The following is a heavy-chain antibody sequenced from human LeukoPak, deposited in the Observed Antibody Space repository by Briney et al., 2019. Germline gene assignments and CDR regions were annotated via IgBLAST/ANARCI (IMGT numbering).Heavy chain of an antibody. D-gene: IGHD6-13*01. J-gene: IGHJ6*03. CDR2: IIPIFGTA. CDR1: GGTFSSYA. V-gene: IGHV1-69*06. Sequence: AAVKVSCKASGGTFSSYAISWVRQAPGQGLEWMGGIIPIFGTANYAQKFQGRVTITADKSTSTAYMELSSLRSEDTAVYYCAADGIAAAATHYYYYMDVWGKGTTVTVSS. CDR3: AADGIAAAATHYYYYMDV.